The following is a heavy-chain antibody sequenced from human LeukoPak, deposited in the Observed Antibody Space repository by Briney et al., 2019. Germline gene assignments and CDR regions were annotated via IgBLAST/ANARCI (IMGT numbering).Heavy chain of an antibody. V-gene: IGHV5-10-1*01. Sequence: GESLRISCQASGYTFTRNWISWVRQIPGKGLEWMGTIDPTDSYVNYCPSFEGHVTISTDRSINTVYLRWGSLRASDTAMYYCARHVPGYYGSGTNDFWGQGTLVTVAS. CDR2: IDPTDSYV. CDR1: GYTFTRNW. D-gene: IGHD3-10*01. J-gene: IGHJ4*02. CDR3: ARHVPGYYGSGTNDF.